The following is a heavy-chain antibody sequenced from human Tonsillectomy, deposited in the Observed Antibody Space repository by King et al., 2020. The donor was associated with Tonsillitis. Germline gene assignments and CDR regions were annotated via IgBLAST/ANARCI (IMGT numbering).Heavy chain of an antibody. CDR3: ARERHCSSTSCFWKSWFDP. D-gene: IGHD2-2*01. CDR2: ISSSGSTI. CDR1: GFTFSDYY. J-gene: IGHJ5*02. V-gene: IGHV3-11*01. Sequence: QLVQSGGGLVKPGGSLRLSCAASGFTFSDYYMSWIRQAPGKGLEWVSYISSSGSTIYYADSVKGRFSISRDNAKNSLYLQMNSLRAEDPAVYYCARERHCSSTSCFWKSWFDPWGQGTLVTVSS.